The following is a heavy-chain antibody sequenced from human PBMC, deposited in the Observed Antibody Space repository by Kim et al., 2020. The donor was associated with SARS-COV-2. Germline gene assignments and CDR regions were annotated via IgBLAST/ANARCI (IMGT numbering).Heavy chain of an antibody. CDR3: ARDADYYYYGLDV. J-gene: IGHJ6*02. V-gene: IGHV3-33*01. CDR2: IWYDGSNK. Sequence: GGSLRLSCAASGFTFSSYGMHWVRQAPGKGLEWVAVIWYDGSNKYYADSVKGRFTISRDNSKNTLYLQMNSLRAEDTAVYYCARDADYYYYGLDVWGQGTTVTVSS. CDR1: GFTFSSYG.